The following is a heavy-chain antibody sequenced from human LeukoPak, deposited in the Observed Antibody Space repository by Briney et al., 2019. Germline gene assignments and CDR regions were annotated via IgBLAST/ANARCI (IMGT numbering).Heavy chain of an antibody. Sequence: GASVKVSCKASGGTFSSYAISWVRQAPGQGLEWMGGIIPVFGTANYAQKFQGRVTITADESTSTAYMELSSLRSEDTAVYYCATVYFGVVRREYYYYGMDVWGQGTTVTVSS. CDR2: IIPVFGTA. J-gene: IGHJ6*02. CDR1: GGTFSSYA. V-gene: IGHV1-69*13. D-gene: IGHD3-3*01. CDR3: ATVYFGVVRREYYYYGMDV.